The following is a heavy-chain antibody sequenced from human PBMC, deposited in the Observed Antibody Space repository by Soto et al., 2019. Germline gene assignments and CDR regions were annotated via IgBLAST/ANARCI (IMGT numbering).Heavy chain of an antibody. CDR1: GFTFSSYG. CDR2: IWFDGSKD. V-gene: IGHV3-33*01. D-gene: IGHD3-10*01. CDR3: ARDRGDYFYMDV. J-gene: IGHJ6*03. Sequence: GGSLRLSCAASGFTFSSYGMHWVRQAPGKGLEWVGIIWFDGSKDYYEDSVKGRFTLSRDNSKNTLYLQINSLRVDDTAVYYCARDRGDYFYMDVWGKGTTVTVSS.